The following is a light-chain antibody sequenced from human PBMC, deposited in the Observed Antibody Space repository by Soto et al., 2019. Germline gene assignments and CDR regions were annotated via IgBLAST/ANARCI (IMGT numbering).Light chain of an antibody. Sequence: EIVLTQSPGTLSLSPGERATLSCRASQSVSNNYVAGYQQKPGQAPRLLIYGASNRATGIPDRFSGSGSGTDFTLTISTLEPEDFAGYCCQQYGSEGTFGQGTKVET. CDR2: GAS. CDR3: QQYGSEGT. CDR1: QSVSNNY. J-gene: IGKJ1*01. V-gene: IGKV3-20*01.